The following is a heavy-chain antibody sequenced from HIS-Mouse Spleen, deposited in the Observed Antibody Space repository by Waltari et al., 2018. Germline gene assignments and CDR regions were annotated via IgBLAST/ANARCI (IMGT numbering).Heavy chain of an antibody. CDR2: IYYSGST. CDR3: AREIPYSSSWYDWYFDL. D-gene: IGHD6-13*01. Sequence: QLQLQESGPGLVKPSATLCLTRPVPGGSLSSSSYDWGWIRQPPGKGLEWIGSIYYSGSTYYNPSLKSRVTISVDTSKNQFSLKLSSVTAADTAVYYCAREIPYSSSWYDWYFDLWGRGTLVTVSS. J-gene: IGHJ2*01. V-gene: IGHV4-39*07. CDR1: GGSLSSSSYD.